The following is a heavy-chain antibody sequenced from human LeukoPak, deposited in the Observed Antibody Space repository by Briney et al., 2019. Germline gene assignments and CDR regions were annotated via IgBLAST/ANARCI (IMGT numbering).Heavy chain of an antibody. CDR2: ISHSGST. Sequence: SETLSLTCTVSGASINNYYWSWIRQSPEKGLEWIGYISHSGSTHYNPSLKSRITISVDTSKIHFSLNLTSVTAADTAVYYCARDSAAGSYYYYTDVWGKGTTVTISS. CDR3: ARDSAAGSYYYYTDV. V-gene: IGHV4-59*01. CDR1: GASINNYY. J-gene: IGHJ6*03. D-gene: IGHD1-1*01.